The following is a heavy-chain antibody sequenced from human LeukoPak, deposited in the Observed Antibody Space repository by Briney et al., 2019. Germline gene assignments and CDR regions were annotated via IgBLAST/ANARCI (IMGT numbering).Heavy chain of an antibody. V-gene: IGHV3-30*18. D-gene: IGHD3-10*01. Sequence: GGSLRLSCAASGFTFSSYGMHWVRQAPGKGLEWVAVISYDGSNKYYADSVKGRFTISRDNSKNTLYLQMNSLRAEDTAVYYCAKGYGEGPRPYGMDVWGQGTTVTVSS. CDR2: ISYDGSNK. CDR3: AKGYGEGPRPYGMDV. CDR1: GFTFSSYG. J-gene: IGHJ6*02.